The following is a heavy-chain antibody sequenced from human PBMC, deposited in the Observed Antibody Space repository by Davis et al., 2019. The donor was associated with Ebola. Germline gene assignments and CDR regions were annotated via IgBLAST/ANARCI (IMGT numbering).Heavy chain of an antibody. D-gene: IGHD2-15*01. CDR1: GGSISSYY. Sequence: MPSETLSLTCTVSGGSISSYYWSWIRQPPGKGLEWIGYIYYSGSTNYNPSLKSRVTISVDTSKNQFSLKLSSVTAADTAVYYCARGNVVVVAATLYYYYGMDVWGKGTTVTVSS. CDR3: ARGNVVVVAATLYYYYGMDV. CDR2: IYYSGST. V-gene: IGHV4-59*08. J-gene: IGHJ6*04.